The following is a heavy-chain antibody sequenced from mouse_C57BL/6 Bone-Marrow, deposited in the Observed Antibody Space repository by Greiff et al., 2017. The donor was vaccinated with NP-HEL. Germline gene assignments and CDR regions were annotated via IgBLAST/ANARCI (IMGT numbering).Heavy chain of an antibody. Sequence: DVHLVESGGGLVQPGGSLKLSCAASGFTFSDYYMYWVRQTPEKRLEWVAYISNGGGSTYYPDTVKGRFTISRDNAKNTLYLQMSRLKSEDTAMYYCASPTYYYGSSYHFAYWGQGTLVTVSA. CDR3: ASPTYYYGSSYHFAY. CDR2: ISNGGGST. CDR1: GFTFSDYY. V-gene: IGHV5-12*01. J-gene: IGHJ3*01. D-gene: IGHD1-1*01.